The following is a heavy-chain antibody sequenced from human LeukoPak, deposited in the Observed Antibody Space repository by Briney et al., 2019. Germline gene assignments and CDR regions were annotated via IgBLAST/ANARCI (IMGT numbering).Heavy chain of an antibody. CDR1: GFAFSDVW. CDR2: IRSKTHGGTT. V-gene: IGHV3-15*01. D-gene: IGHD1-26*01. Sequence: GSLRLSCAASGFAFSDVWMSWVRQAPGMGLEWIGRIRSKTHGGTTDYAAPVKGRFSIPRDDSKNTLYLQMNGLETEDTAVYYCATEGSSPKYFDFWGQGTLVTVSS. J-gene: IGHJ4*02. CDR3: ATEGSSPKYFDF.